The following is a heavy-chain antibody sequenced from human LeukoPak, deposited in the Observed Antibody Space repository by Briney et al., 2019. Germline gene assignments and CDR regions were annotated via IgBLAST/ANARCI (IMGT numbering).Heavy chain of an antibody. D-gene: IGHD2-2*01. J-gene: IGHJ4*02. CDR3: ASQSPRYCSSTSCGGY. CDR2: IYYSGST. V-gene: IGHV4-39*01. Sequence: PSETLSLTCTVSGGSISSSSYYWGWIRQPPGKGLEWIGSIYYSGSTYYNPSLKSRVTISVDTSKNQFSLKLSSVTAADTAAYYCASQSPRYCSSTSCGGYWGQGTLVTVSS. CDR1: GGSISSSSYY.